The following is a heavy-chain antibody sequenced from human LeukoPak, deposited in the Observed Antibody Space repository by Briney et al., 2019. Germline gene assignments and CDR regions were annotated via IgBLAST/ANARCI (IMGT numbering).Heavy chain of an antibody. J-gene: IGHJ6*03. CDR1: GFTFNNYN. D-gene: IGHD1-26*01. CDR3: ARDPYSGNYGNYYYYYMDV. V-gene: IGHV3-21*01. CDR2: ITSSGTYI. Sequence: GGSLRLSCAASGFTFNNYNMNWVRQAPGKALEWVSSITSSGTYIFYADSVKGRFTISRDNAKNSLYMQMNSLGPEDTAVYYCARDPYSGNYGNYYYYYMDVWGKGTTVTISS.